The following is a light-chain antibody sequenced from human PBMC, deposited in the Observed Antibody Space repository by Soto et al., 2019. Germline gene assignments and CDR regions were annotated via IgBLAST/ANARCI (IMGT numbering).Light chain of an antibody. CDR1: QGVSRH. V-gene: IGKV3D-15*01. J-gene: IGKJ4*01. Sequence: EIVMTQSPAPLSLSPGERATLSCRASQGVSRHLAWYQQKPGQAPRLLIYAASTRAAGVPARFSGSGSGTEFTLPISSLQSEDFTVYYCQQYHQWPLTFGGGTKVEI. CDR3: QQYHQWPLT. CDR2: AAS.